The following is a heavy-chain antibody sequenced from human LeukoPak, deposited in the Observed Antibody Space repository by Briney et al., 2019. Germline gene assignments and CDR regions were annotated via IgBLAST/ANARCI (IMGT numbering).Heavy chain of an antibody. J-gene: IGHJ3*02. V-gene: IGHV4-59*04. CDR2: ISYSGST. CDR1: GFTVSSNY. CDR3: ATHQDAFDI. Sequence: GSLRLSCAASGFTVSSNYMSWIRQPPGKGLEWIASISYSGSTYYNPSLKSRVTISIDTSKNQFFLNLSSVSAADTAVFYCATHQDAFDIWGQGTMVTVSS.